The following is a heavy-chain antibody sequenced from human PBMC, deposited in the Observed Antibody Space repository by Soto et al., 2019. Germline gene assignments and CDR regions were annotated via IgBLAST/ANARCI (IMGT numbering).Heavy chain of an antibody. V-gene: IGHV3-23*01. D-gene: IGHD5-12*01. CDR1: GFTFSSYA. Sequence: EVQLLESGGGLVKPGGSLRLSCAASGFTFSSYAMSWVRQAPGKGLEWVSAISGSGGSTYYADSVKGRFTISRDNSKNTLYLQMNSPRAEDTAVYYCAKKVVGYSGYHDYWGQGTLVTVSS. CDR3: AKKVVGYSGYHDY. J-gene: IGHJ4*02. CDR2: ISGSGGST.